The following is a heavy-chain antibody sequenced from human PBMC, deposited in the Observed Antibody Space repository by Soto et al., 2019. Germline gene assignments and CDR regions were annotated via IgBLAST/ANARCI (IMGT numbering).Heavy chain of an antibody. J-gene: IGHJ6*02. Sequence: SETLSLTCTVSGGSISSGDYYWSWIRQPPGKGLEWIGYIYYSGSTYYNPSLKSRVTISVDTSKNQFSLKLSSVTAADTAVYYCARDRLSYDFWSGGRYYYYGMDVWGQGTTVT. V-gene: IGHV4-30-4*01. CDR2: IYYSGST. CDR1: GGSISSGDYY. D-gene: IGHD3-3*01. CDR3: ARDRLSYDFWSGGRYYYYGMDV.